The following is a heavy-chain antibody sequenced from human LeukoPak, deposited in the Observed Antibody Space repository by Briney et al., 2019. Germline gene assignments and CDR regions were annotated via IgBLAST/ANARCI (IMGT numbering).Heavy chain of an antibody. Sequence: SETLCLTCTVSGGSISSYYWSWIRQPAGEGLEWIGRIYTSGSTNYNPSLKSRVTMSVDTSKNQFSLKLSSVTAAGTAVYYCARHPGTTVKAFDIWGQGTMVTVSS. CDR2: IYTSGST. V-gene: IGHV4-4*07. D-gene: IGHD4-17*01. J-gene: IGHJ3*02. CDR1: GGSISSYY. CDR3: ARHPGTTVKAFDI.